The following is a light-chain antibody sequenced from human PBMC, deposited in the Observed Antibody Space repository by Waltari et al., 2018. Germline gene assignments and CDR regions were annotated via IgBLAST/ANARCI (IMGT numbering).Light chain of an antibody. J-gene: IGKJ1*01. CDR1: QRIINW. Sequence: DIQMTQSPSTLPVSVGDRVTITCRAIQRIINWLAWYQQQPGKAPKVLISKAYNLQSSVPSRFRGSDSATEFPLTISRLQHDDFGTYYCQQYNSFPTFGQGTKVEIK. V-gene: IGKV1-5*03. CDR3: QQYNSFPT. CDR2: KAY.